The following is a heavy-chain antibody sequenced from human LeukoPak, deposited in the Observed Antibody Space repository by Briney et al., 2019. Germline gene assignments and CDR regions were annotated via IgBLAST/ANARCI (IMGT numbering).Heavy chain of an antibody. CDR2: IIPIFGTA. CDR1: GGTFSSYA. J-gene: IGHJ6*03. V-gene: IGHV1-69*06. D-gene: IGHD3-10*01. Sequence: SVKVSCKASGGTFSSYAISWVRQAPGQGLEWMGGIIPIFGTANYAQKFRGRVTITADKSTSTAYMELSSLRSEDTAVYYCARGDTMVRGALYYYYMDVWGKGTTVTVSS. CDR3: ARGDTMVRGALYYYYMDV.